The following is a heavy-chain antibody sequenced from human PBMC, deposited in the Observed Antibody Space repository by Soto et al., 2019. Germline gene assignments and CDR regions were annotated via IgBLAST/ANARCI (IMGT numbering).Heavy chain of an antibody. J-gene: IGHJ3*02. D-gene: IGHD3-10*01. CDR2: TTTDGTST. V-gene: IGHV3-74*01. Sequence: EVQLVESGGALVQPGGSLRLSCAASGFTFSNYWMHWVRQVPGKGLVWVSRTTTDGTSTAYADSVKGRFTVSRDNAKNTLYLQMNSLRPEDTAVYICVRHYGGDTGRVYDGFVMWGQGTLVTVSS. CDR3: VRHYGGDTGRVYDGFVM. CDR1: GFTFSNYW.